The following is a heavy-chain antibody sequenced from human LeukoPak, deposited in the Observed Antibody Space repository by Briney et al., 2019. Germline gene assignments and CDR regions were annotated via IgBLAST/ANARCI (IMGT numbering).Heavy chain of an antibody. CDR1: GFTLDDYA. CDR2: ISWNSGSI. V-gene: IGHV3-9*01. Sequence: PGRSLRLSCAASGFTLDDYAMHWVRQAPGKGLEWVSGISWNSGSIGYADSVKGRFTISRDNAKNSLYLQMNSLRAEDTALYHCAKGGDIVVVPAALDYWGQGTLVTVSS. CDR3: AKGGDIVVVPAALDY. D-gene: IGHD2-2*01. J-gene: IGHJ4*02.